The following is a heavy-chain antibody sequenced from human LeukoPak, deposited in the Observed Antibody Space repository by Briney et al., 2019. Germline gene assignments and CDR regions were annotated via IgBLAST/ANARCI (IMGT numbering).Heavy chain of an antibody. CDR1: RFTFSSYS. J-gene: IGHJ4*02. V-gene: IGHV3-21*01. CDR2: THSSGGT. CDR3: AREAGSYHHYNYFDY. Sequence: GSLRLSCAASRFTFSSYSMNWVRQAPGKGLEWVSATHSSGGTYYADSVKGRFTISRDNAKNSLYLQMNSLRAEDTAVYYCAREAGSYHHYNYFDYWGQGTLVTVSS. D-gene: IGHD1-26*01.